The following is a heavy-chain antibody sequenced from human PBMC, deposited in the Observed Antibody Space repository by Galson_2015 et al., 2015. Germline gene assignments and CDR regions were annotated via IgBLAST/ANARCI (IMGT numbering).Heavy chain of an antibody. CDR1: GFTFSSYA. J-gene: IGHJ6*02. Sequence: SLRLSCAASGFTFSSYAMHWVRQAPGKGLEWVAVISYDGSNKYYADSVKGRFTISRDNSKNTLYLQMNSLRAEDTAVYYCARLAVQLERRLLYYYGMDVWGQGTTVTVSS. CDR2: ISYDGSNK. V-gene: IGHV3-30-3*01. CDR3: ARLAVQLERRLLYYYGMDV. D-gene: IGHD1-1*01.